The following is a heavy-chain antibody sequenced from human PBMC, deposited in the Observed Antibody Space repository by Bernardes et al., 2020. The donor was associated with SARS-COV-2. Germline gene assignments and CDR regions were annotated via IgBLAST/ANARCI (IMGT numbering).Heavy chain of an antibody. J-gene: IGHJ5*02. Sequence: GSLKISCAASGFTLSDYWMSWVRQAPGKGLEWVANIKQDGSEKYYVESVKGRFTISRDNAKNSLYLQMNSLRAEDTAVYYCARQPNGFDWFDPWGQGTLVTVSS. CDR2: IKQDGSEK. CDR1: GFTLSDYW. D-gene: IGHD6-25*01. CDR3: ARQPNGFDWFDP. V-gene: IGHV3-7*03.